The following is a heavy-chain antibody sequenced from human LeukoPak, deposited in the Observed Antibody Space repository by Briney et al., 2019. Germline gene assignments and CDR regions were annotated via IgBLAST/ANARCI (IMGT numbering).Heavy chain of an antibody. CDR1: GFTFSSYA. V-gene: IGHV3-23*01. J-gene: IGHJ4*02. CDR3: AKWTDVDTNDY. CDR2: ISGSGGST. D-gene: IGHD5-18*01. Sequence: SGXSLRLSCAASGFTFSSYAMSWVRQAPGKGLEWVSAISGSGGSTYYADSVKGRFTISRDNSKNTLYMQMNSLRAEDTAVYYCAKWTDVDTNDYWGQGTLVTVSS.